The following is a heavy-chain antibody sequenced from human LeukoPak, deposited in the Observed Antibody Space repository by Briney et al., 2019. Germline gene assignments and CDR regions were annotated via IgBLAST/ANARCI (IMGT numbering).Heavy chain of an antibody. D-gene: IGHD1-26*01. CDR3: ARVLVSSRVWETPSQEYYFDY. V-gene: IGHV1-2*02. CDR2: INPNSGGT. Sequence: ASVKVSCKASGYTFTGYYMHWVRQAPGQGLEWMGWINPNSGGTNYAQKFQGRVTMTRDTSISTAYMELSRLRSDDTAVYYCARVLVSSRVWETPSQEYYFDYWGQGTLVTVSS. CDR1: GYTFTGYY. J-gene: IGHJ4*02.